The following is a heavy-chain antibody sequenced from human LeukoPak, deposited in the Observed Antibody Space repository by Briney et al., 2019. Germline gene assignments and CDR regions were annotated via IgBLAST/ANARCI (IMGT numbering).Heavy chain of an antibody. CDR2: ISYDGSNK. J-gene: IGHJ3*02. CDR3: ARQHYDSSDFHAFDI. Sequence: PGGSLRLSCAASGFTFSSYAMHWVRQAPGKGLEWVAVISYDGSNKYYADSVKGRFTISRDNSKNTLYLQMNSLRAEDTAVYYCARQHYDSSDFHAFDIWGQGTMVTVSS. V-gene: IGHV3-30-3*01. CDR1: GFTFSSYA. D-gene: IGHD3-22*01.